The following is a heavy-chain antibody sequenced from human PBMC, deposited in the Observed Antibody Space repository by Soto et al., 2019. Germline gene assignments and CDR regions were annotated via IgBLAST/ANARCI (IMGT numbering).Heavy chain of an antibody. V-gene: IGHV3-23*01. CDR2: ISGIGGIT. CDR1: GFTFSSYA. D-gene: IGHD2-2*03. CDR3: ATDDGWYYYGMDV. J-gene: IGHJ6*02. Sequence: GGSLRLSCAASGFTFSSYAMSWVRQSPGKGLEWCSAISGIGGITYYADSVKARYTISRDNSKNTLYLQMNSLRAEDTAVYYCATDDGWYYYGMDVWGQGTTVTVSS.